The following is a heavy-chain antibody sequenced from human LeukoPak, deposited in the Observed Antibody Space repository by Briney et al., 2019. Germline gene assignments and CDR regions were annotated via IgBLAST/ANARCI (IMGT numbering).Heavy chain of an antibody. CDR2: INHSGNT. D-gene: IGHD6-13*01. CDR3: APGWAAVDAY. Sequence: PSETLSLTCALYGGSFSTYYWFWIRQPPGKGLEWIGEINHSGNTNYNPSLKSRVTISVDTSKNQFSLKLSSATAADTAVYYCAPGWAAVDAYWGQGTLVTVSS. J-gene: IGHJ4*02. V-gene: IGHV4-34*01. CDR1: GGSFSTYY.